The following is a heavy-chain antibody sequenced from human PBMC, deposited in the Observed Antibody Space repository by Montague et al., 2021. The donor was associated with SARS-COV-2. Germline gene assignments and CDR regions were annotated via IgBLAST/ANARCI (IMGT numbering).Heavy chain of an antibody. D-gene: IGHD6-19*01. CDR1: GGSISSYY. J-gene: IGHJ3*02. CDR3: AGGSGWMGNAFDI. CDR2: IYYSGST. V-gene: IGHV4-59*01. Sequence: SETLSLTCTVSGGSISSYYWSWIRQPPGKGLASIGYIYYSGSTNYNPSLKSRVTISVDTSKNQFSLKLSSVTAADMAVYYCAGGSGWMGNAFDIWGQGTMVTVSS.